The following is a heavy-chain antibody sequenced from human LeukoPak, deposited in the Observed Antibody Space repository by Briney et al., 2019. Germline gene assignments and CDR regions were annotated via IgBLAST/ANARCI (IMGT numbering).Heavy chain of an antibody. V-gene: IGHV3-30*02. CDR1: GLTFSSYG. J-gene: IGHJ6*03. D-gene: IGHD4-11*01. CDR3: AKKAVTANYYYYYMDV. CDR2: IRYDGSNK. Sequence: PGGSLRLSCAASGLTFSSYGMHWVRQAPGKGLEWVAFIRYDGSNKYYADSVKGRFTISRDNSKNTLYLQMNSLRAEDTAVYYCAKKAVTANYYYYYMDVWGKGTTVTVSS.